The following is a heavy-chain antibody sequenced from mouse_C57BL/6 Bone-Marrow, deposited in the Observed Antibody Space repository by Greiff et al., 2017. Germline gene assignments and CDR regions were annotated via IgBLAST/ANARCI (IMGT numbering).Heavy chain of an antibody. J-gene: IGHJ2*01. V-gene: IGHV1-55*01. CDR2: IYPGSGST. D-gene: IGHD1-1*01. CDR3: ARSWVLRFYYFDY. Sequence: VQLQQPGAELVKPGASVKMSCKASGYTFTSYWITWVKQRPGQGLEWIGDIYPGSGSTNYNEKFKSKATLTVDTSSSTAYMQLSSLTSEDSAFYYCARSWVLRFYYFDYWGQGTTVTVSS. CDR1: GYTFTSYW.